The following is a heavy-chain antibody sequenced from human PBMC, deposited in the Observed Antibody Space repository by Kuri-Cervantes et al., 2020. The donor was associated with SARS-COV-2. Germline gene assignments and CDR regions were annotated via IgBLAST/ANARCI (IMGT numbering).Heavy chain of an antibody. V-gene: IGHV4-38-2*02. D-gene: IGHD6-13*01. CDR1: GYSISSGYY. CDR2: IYHSGST. J-gene: IGHJ4*02. Sequence: SQTLSLTCAVSGYSISSGYYWGWIRQPPGKGLEWIGSIYHSGSTNYNPSLKSRVTMSVDASKNQFSLKLSSVTAADTAVYYCARDRRIAAAGTWSKFDYWGQGTLVTVSS. CDR3: ARDRRIAAAGTWSKFDY.